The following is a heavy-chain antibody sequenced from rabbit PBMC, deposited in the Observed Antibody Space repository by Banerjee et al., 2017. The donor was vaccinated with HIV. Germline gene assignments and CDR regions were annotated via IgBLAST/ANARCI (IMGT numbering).Heavy chain of an antibody. D-gene: IGHD4-1*01. Sequence: QEQLEESGGDLVKPEGSLTLTCTGSGFDFSSNAMCWVRQAPGKGLEWIACIYTSSGNTVYASWAKGRFTISKTSSTTVTLQMTSLTAADTASYFCARDLAGVIGWNFTLWGPGTLVTVS. V-gene: IGHV1S45*01. CDR3: ARDLAGVIGWNFTL. CDR1: GFDFSSNA. J-gene: IGHJ4*01. CDR2: IYTSSGNT.